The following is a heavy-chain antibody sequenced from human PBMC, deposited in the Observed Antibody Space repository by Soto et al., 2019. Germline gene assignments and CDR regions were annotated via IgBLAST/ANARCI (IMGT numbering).Heavy chain of an antibody. CDR2: IYVGGNT. V-gene: IGHV3-66*01. D-gene: IGHD3-22*01. CDR1: GFIVSNNY. J-gene: IGHJ3*02. Sequence: PGGSLRLSCAASGFIVSNNYMGWVRQAPGKGLEWVSTIYVGGNTFYADSVKDRFTISRDISKNTLDLQMNSLRAEDTAVYYCARGPGPYYYDSSGYRNAFDIWGQGTMVTVSS. CDR3: ARGPGPYYYDSSGYRNAFDI.